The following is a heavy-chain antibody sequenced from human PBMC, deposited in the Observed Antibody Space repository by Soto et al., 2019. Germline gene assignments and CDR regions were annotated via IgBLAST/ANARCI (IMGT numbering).Heavy chain of an antibody. CDR2: IRSKAYGGTT. V-gene: IGHV3-49*04. Sequence: GGSLRLSCTASGFTFGDYAMSWVRQAPGKGLEWVGFIRSKAYGGTTEYAASVKGRFTISRDDSKSIAYLQMNSLKTEDTAVYYCTRDLRATTVFDYWGQGTLVTVSS. D-gene: IGHD4-4*01. J-gene: IGHJ4*02. CDR1: GFTFGDYA. CDR3: TRDLRATTVFDY.